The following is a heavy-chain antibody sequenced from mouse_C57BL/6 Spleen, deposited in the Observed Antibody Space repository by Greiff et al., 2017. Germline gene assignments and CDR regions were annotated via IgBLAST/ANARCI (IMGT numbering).Heavy chain of an antibody. Sequence: EVKLVESEGGLVQPGSSMKLSCTASGFTFSDYYMAWVRQVPEKGLEWVANINYDGSSTYYLDSLKSRFIISRDNAKNIPYLQMSSLKSEDTATYYCARTGAWAMDYWGQGTSVTVSS. CDR3: ARTGAWAMDY. CDR2: INYDGSST. V-gene: IGHV5-16*01. J-gene: IGHJ4*01. CDR1: GFTFSDYY.